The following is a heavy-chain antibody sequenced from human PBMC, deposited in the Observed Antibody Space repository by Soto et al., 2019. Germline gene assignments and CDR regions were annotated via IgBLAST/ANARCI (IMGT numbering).Heavy chain of an antibody. Sequence: QVQLVQSGAEVRKPGSSVKVSCKASGGAFSRYTTSWVRQAPGQGLEWMGRIIHTLGITNYAQKFQGRVTMTADESTSTAYMELSSLRSDDTAVYYCATDTMISLIENWGQGPLVTVSS. CDR3: ATDTMISLIEN. CDR2: IIHTLGIT. CDR1: GGAFSRYT. V-gene: IGHV1-69*08. J-gene: IGHJ4*02. D-gene: IGHD3-22*01.